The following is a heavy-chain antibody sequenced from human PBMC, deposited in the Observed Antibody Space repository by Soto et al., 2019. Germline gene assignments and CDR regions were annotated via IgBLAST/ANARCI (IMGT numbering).Heavy chain of an antibody. V-gene: IGHV1-3*01. J-gene: IGHJ4*02. D-gene: IGHD6-13*01. Sequence: ASVKVSCKASGYTFTGYAMHWVRQAPGQRLEWMGWINAGNGNTKYSQKFQGRVTITRDTSASTAYMELSSLRSEDTAVYYCARSGLPGIAAYWGQGTLVTVSS. CDR3: ARSGLPGIAAY. CDR1: GYTFTGYA. CDR2: INAGNGNT.